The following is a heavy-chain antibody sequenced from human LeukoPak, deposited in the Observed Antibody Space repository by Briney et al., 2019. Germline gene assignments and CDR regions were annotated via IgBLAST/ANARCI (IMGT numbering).Heavy chain of an antibody. CDR1: GGSFSDYY. CDR3: ARGLGGGNSICFDY. Sequence: SETLSLTCAVYGGSFSDYYWSWIRQPPGKGLEWVGEINHSGSTNYNPSLKSRVTISVDTSKNQFSLKLSSVTAADTAVYYCARGLGGGNSICFDYWGQGPLVTVLS. CDR2: INHSGST. V-gene: IGHV4-34*01. J-gene: IGHJ4*02. D-gene: IGHD4-23*01.